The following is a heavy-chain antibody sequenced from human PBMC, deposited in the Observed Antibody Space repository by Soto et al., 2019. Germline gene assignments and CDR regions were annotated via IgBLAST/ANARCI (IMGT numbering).Heavy chain of an antibody. CDR3: ARHWDTRFGHRQGMDV. Sequence: SETLSLTCTVSGASISSGIYYWGWIRQPPGKGLEWIGSIYYSGSTYYNPSLKSRVTISVDTSKNQFSLKLSSVTAADTAVYYCARHWDTRFGHRQGMDVWGQGTTVT. V-gene: IGHV4-39*01. CDR2: IYYSGST. D-gene: IGHD3-10*01. CDR1: GASISSGIYY. J-gene: IGHJ6*02.